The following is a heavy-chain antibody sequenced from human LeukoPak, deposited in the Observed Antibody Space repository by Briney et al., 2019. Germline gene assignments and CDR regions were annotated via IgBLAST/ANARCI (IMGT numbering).Heavy chain of an antibody. CDR1: GGSISSYY. J-gene: IGHJ4*02. CDR3: ARHDVNWEGYSSGWYYFDY. Sequence: SETLSLTCTVSGGSISSYYWSWIRQPPGKGLEWIGYIYTSGSTNYNPSLKSRVTISVDTSKNQFSLKLSSVTAADTAVYYCARHDVNWEGYSSGWYYFDYWGQGTLVTVSS. V-gene: IGHV4-4*09. CDR2: IYTSGST. D-gene: IGHD6-19*01.